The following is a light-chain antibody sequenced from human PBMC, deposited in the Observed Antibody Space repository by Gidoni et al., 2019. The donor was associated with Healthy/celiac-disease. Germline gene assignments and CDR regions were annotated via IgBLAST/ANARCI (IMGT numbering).Light chain of an antibody. J-gene: IGLJ2*01. Sequence: SYELTQPPSVAVSPGQTASITCPGDKLGDKYACGYQQKPGQAPVLVIYPASNRPSGSPERFSGPNSGNAATLTIGGTQAMDEADYYGQAWYSSLVVFGGGTTLAVL. V-gene: IGLV3-1*01. CDR1: KLGDKY. CDR3: QAWYSSLVV. CDR2: PAS.